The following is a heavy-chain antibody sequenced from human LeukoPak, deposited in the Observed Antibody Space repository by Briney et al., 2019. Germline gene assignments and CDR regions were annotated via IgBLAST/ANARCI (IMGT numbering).Heavy chain of an antibody. CDR1: GYSISSGYH. CDR2: IYHSGST. J-gene: IGHJ3*02. D-gene: IGHD2-2*01. V-gene: IGHV4-38-2*01. CDR3: ATPYCSSTSCYDAFDI. Sequence: NSSETLSLTCAVSGYSISSGYHWGWIRQPPGKGLEWIGSIYHSGSTYYNPSLKSRVTISVDTSKNQFSLKLSSVTAADTAVYYCATPYCSSTSCYDAFDIWGQGTMVTVSS.